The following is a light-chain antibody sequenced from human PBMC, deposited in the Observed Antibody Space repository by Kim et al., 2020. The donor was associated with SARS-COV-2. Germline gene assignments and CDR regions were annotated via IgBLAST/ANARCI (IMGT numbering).Light chain of an antibody. J-gene: IGKJ2*01. Sequence: LSPGERAPLSCRACQNMNNNHLTWYQQTPGQPPRPFICATSRRVTGTPDMFRGSGSGTDFTLPISRLEPEYFAVYYCQQYSSSPYTFGQGTKLEI. CDR1: QNMNNNH. V-gene: IGKV3-20*01. CDR3: QQYSSSPYT. CDR2: ATS.